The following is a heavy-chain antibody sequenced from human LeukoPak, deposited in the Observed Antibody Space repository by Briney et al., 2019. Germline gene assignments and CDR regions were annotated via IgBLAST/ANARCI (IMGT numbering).Heavy chain of an antibody. J-gene: IGHJ4*02. D-gene: IGHD5-18*01. CDR2: VSYSGST. V-gene: IGHV4-59*01. Sequence: SETLSLTCTVSGGSISSYYWSWVRQPPGKGLEWIGYVSYSGSTDYNPSLKSRIIISIDTSKNQFSLRLSSVTAADTAVYYCARENDRYGRIDYWGQGTQVTVSS. CDR3: ARENDRYGRIDY. CDR1: GGSISSYY.